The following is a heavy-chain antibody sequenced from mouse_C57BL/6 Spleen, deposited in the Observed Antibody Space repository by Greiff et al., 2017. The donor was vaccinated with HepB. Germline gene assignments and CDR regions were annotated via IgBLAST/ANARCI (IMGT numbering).Heavy chain of an antibody. V-gene: IGHV1-82*01. D-gene: IGHD1-1*01. J-gene: IGHJ1*03. CDR3: ARWPALLSYWYFDV. CDR2: IYPGDGDT. CDR1: GYAFSSSW. Sequence: LVESGPELVKPGASVKISCKASGYAFSSSWMNWVKQRPGKGLEWIGRIYPGDGDTNYNGKFKGKATLTADKSSSTAYMQLSSLTSEDSAVYFCARWPALLSYWYFDVWGTGTTVTVSS.